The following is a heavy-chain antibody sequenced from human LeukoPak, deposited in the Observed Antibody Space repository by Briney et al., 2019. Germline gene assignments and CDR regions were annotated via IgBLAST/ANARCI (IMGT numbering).Heavy chain of an antibody. Sequence: SETLSLTCTVSGGSISSYYWSWIRQPPGKGLEWIGYIYYSGSTNYNPSLKSRVTISVDTSKNQFSLKLSSVTAADTAVYYCARGVLRYFDWSYFDYWGQGTPVTVSS. V-gene: IGHV4-59*01. J-gene: IGHJ4*02. D-gene: IGHD3-9*01. CDR1: GGSISSYY. CDR2: IYYSGST. CDR3: ARGVLRYFDWSYFDY.